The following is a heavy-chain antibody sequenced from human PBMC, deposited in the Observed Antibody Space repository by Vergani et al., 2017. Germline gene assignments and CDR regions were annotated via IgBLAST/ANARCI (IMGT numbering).Heavy chain of an antibody. D-gene: IGHD6-6*01. J-gene: IGHJ6*02. CDR1: GGTFSSYA. CDR3: ARDFGSSSSGTYYYYGMDV. V-gene: IGHV1-69*01. Sequence: QVQLVQSGAEVKKPGSSVKVSCKASGGTFSSYAISWVRQAPGHGLEWMGGIIPIFGTANYAQKFQGRVTITADESTSTAYMELSSLRSEDTAVYYCARDFGSSSSGTYYYYGMDVWGQGTTVTVSS. CDR2: IIPIFGTA.